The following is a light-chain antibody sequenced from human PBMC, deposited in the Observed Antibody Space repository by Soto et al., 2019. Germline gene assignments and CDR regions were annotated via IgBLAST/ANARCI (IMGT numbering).Light chain of an antibody. Sequence: DIQMTQSPSSLSASVGDRVTITCRAGQNIGSYLNWYQQKPGKVPKLLIYAASSLQSGVPSRFSGSGSGTDFTLTISSLQPEDSATYYCQQSYSSLHRTFGQGTKVDIK. V-gene: IGKV1-39*01. CDR3: QQSYSSLHRT. CDR1: QNIGSY. CDR2: AAS. J-gene: IGKJ1*01.